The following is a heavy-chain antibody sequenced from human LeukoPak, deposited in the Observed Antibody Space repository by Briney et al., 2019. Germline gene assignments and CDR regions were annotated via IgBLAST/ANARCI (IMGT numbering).Heavy chain of an antibody. CDR1: GFTVSSNY. Sequence: PGGSLRLFCAASGFTVSSNYMSWVRQAPGKGLEWVSVIYSGGSTYYAGSVKGRFTISRDNSKNTLYLQMNSLRAEDTAVYYCARGDSINRCFDIWGQGTMVTVSS. CDR3: ARGDSINRCFDI. CDR2: IYSGGST. J-gene: IGHJ3*02. V-gene: IGHV3-66*01. D-gene: IGHD2-2*01.